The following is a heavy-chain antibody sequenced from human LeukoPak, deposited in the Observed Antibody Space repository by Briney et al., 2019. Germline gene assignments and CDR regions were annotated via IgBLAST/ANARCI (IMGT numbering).Heavy chain of an antibody. Sequence: PGGSLRLSCAASGFTFSSYWMSWVRQAPGKGLEWVSVIRSDGTTDYADSVKGRFDVSRDNFKNTLYLQMNSLRAEDTAVYYCAKDQGVHLRLVVDGMDVWGQGTTVTVS. CDR2: IRSDGTT. CDR3: AKDQGVHLRLVVDGMDV. J-gene: IGHJ6*02. CDR1: GFTFSSYW. V-gene: IGHV3-66*01. D-gene: IGHD5-18*01.